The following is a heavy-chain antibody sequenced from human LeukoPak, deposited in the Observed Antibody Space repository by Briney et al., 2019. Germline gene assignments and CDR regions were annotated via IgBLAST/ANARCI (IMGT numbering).Heavy chain of an antibody. CDR3: ARLSYDSGTHYTCYEY. CDR2: ISSSSSYI. D-gene: IGHD3-10*01. V-gene: IGHV3-21*01. J-gene: IGHJ4*02. CDR1: GFTFSSYS. Sequence: GGSLRLSCAASGFTFSSYSMNWVRQAPGKGLEWVSSISSSSSYIYYADSVKGRFTISRDNAKNSLYLQMNSLRADDTAVYYCARLSYDSGTHYTCYEYWGQGTLVTVSS.